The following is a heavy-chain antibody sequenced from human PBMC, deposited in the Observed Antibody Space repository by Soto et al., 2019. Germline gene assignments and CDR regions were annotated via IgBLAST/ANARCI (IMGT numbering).Heavy chain of an antibody. D-gene: IGHD5-12*01. V-gene: IGHV3-23*01. J-gene: IGHJ4*02. CDR1: GFTFSNYA. Sequence: PGGSLRLSCAASGFTFSNYAMNWVRQPPGKGLEWVSTIRVSGHSTYYADSVKGRFTISRDNSKNTLYLQMNSLRAEDTAVYYCARLIYGGYVFDYWGQGTLVTVSS. CDR2: IRVSGHST. CDR3: ARLIYGGYVFDY.